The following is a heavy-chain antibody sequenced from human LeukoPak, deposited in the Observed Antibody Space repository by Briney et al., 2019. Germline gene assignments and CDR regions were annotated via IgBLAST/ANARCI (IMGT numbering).Heavy chain of an antibody. CDR1: GGTFSSYS. D-gene: IGHD2-21*02. J-gene: IGHJ4*02. CDR3: ARNSADAVLTAIDY. V-gene: IGHV1-69*10. Sequence: GASVKVSCKASGGTFSSYSITWVRQAPGQGLEWMGGIIPLLDIANYAQKFQGRVTITADKATNTVYMELSSLTSEDTAVYYCARNSADAVLTAIDYWGQGTLVIVSS. CDR2: IIPLLDIA.